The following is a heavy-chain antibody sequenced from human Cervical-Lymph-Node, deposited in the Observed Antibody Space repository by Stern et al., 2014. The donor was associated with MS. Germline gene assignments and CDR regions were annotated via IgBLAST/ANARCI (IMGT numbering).Heavy chain of an antibody. D-gene: IGHD7-27*01. V-gene: IGHV3-48*01. Sequence: EVQLVESGGGLVQPGGSLRLSCAASGFALSTFGMNWVRQAPGKVLEWLSFISSGGSTIYDPDSVKGRCTISRDNAKNSLYLQMNSLRTEDTAVYFCATGTGYFDYWGQGTLVTVSS. CDR2: ISSGGSTI. CDR1: GFALSTFG. J-gene: IGHJ4*02. CDR3: ATGTGYFDY.